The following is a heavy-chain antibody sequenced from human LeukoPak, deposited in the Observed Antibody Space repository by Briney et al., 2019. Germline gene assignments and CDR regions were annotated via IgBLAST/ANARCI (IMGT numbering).Heavy chain of an antibody. D-gene: IGHD3-22*01. CDR3: ARVPLTAYYYDGSGEHNAFDT. V-gene: IGHV3-48*03. CDR1: GFTFSSYE. CDR2: ISSSGSTI. Sequence: PGGSLRLSCAASGFTFSSYEMNWVRQAPGKGLERVSYISSSGSTIYYADSVKGRFTISRDNAKNSLYLQMNSLRAEDTAVYYCARVPLTAYYYDGSGEHNAFDTWGQGTMVTVSS. J-gene: IGHJ3*02.